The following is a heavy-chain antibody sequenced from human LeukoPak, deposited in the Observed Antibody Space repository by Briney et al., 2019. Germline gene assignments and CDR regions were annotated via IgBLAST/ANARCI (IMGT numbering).Heavy chain of an antibody. CDR2: ISWNSGSI. D-gene: IGHD4-17*01. CDR3: AKDMTTEEGPFDY. Sequence: GGSLRLSCAASGFTFDDYAMHWVRQAPGKGLEWVSGISWNSGSIGYADSVKGRFTISRDNAKNSLYLQMNSLRAEDTALYYCAKDMTTEEGPFDYWGQGTLVTVSS. V-gene: IGHV3-9*01. J-gene: IGHJ4*02. CDR1: GFTFDDYA.